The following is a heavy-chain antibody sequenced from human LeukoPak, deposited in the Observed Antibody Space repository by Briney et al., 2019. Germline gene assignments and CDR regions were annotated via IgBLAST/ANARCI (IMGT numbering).Heavy chain of an antibody. D-gene: IGHD1-1*01. J-gene: IGHJ4*02. CDR3: ARHPNSNWDY. CDR2: INEGGNEK. CDR1: GLTFRNYW. Sequence: GGSLRLSCGVSGLTFRNYWMTWVRQVPGKGLEWVVNINEGGNEKNYVDSVKGRFTVSRDNARNSLYLQMNSLRVEDTAVYYCARHPNSNWDYWGQGTLVTVSS. V-gene: IGHV3-7*03.